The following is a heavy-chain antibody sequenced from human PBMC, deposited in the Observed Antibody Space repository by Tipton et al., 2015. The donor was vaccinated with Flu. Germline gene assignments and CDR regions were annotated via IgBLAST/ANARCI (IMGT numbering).Heavy chain of an antibody. CDR2: IYYSGST. CDR1: GGSISSYY. D-gene: IGHD3-10*01. Sequence: LRLSCTVSGGSISSYYWSWIRQPPGKGLEWIGYIYYSGSTNYNPSLKSRVTISVDTSKNQFSLKLSSVTAADTAVYYCARDLGDYYYYMDVWGKGTTVTVSS. V-gene: IGHV4-59*12. J-gene: IGHJ6*03. CDR3: ARDLGDYYYYMDV.